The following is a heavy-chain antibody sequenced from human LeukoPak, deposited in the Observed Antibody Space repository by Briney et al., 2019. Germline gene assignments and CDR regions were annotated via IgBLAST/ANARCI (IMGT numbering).Heavy chain of an antibody. CDR1: GGSISSGSYY. CDR2: IYTSGST. V-gene: IGHV4-61*02. CDR3: AREDYYYFCSGYYPENYYYYYMDV. Sequence: SETLSLTCTVSGGSISSGSYYWSWIRQPAGKGLEWIGRIYTSGSTNYNPSLKSRVTISVDTSKNQFSLKLSSVTAAAPAVHYYAREDYYYFCSGYYPENYYYYYMDVWGKGTTVTVSS. J-gene: IGHJ6*03. D-gene: IGHD3-3*01.